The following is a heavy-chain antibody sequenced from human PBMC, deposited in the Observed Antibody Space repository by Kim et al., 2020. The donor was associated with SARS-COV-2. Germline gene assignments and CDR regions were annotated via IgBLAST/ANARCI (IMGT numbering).Heavy chain of an antibody. CDR1: GFTFSSYA. V-gene: IGHV3-30*04. J-gene: IGHJ4*02. D-gene: IGHD1-26*01. Sequence: WGSLTLSCAASGFTFSSYAMHWVRQAPGKGLEWVAVISYDGSNKYYADSVKGRFTISRDNSNNTLYLQMNSPRAEDTAVYYCARAHGTAPHFDYWGQGT. CDR2: ISYDGSNK. CDR3: ARAHGTAPHFDY.